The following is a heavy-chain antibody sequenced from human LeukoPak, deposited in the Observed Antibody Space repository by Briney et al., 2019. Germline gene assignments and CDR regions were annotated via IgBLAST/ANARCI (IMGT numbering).Heavy chain of an antibody. CDR2: MSGDGTTV. D-gene: IGHD5-18*01. CDR1: GLTFSDSY. CDR3: ARPTDSSVDY. Sequence: PGGSLRLSCAASGLTFSDSYMSWIRQAPGKGLEWITYMSGDGTTVYHADSVKGRFTISRDNAKNSVYLQMNSLRDEDTAVYYCARPTDSSVDYWGQGTLVTASS. V-gene: IGHV3-11*01. J-gene: IGHJ4*02.